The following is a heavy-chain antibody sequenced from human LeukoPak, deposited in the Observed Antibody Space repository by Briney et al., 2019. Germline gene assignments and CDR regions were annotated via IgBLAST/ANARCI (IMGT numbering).Heavy chain of an antibody. CDR2: VNHSGST. CDR1: GGSFSDYY. J-gene: IGHJ4*02. D-gene: IGHD5-18*01. CDR3: ARGGYSYGYGY. V-gene: IGHV4-34*01. Sequence: TSETLSLTCAVCGGSFSDYYWSWIRQPPGKGLEWIGEVNHSGSTNYNPSLKSRVTISVDTSKNQFSLKLSSVTAADTAVYYCARGGYSYGYGYWGQGNLVTVSS.